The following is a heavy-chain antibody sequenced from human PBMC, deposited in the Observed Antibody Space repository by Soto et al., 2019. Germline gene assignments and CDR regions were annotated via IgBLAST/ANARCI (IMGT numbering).Heavy chain of an antibody. D-gene: IGHD6-13*01. CDR1: GYTFTSYG. CDR2: ISAYNGNT. CDR3: ARVSSSWLSRNYYYYYGMDV. Sequence: ASVKVSCKASGYTFTSYGISWVRQAPGQGLEWMGWISAYNGNTNYAQKLQGRVTMTTDTSTSTAYMELRSLRSDDTAVYYCARVSSSWLSRNYYYYYGMDVWGQGTTVTVSS. V-gene: IGHV1-18*01. J-gene: IGHJ6*02.